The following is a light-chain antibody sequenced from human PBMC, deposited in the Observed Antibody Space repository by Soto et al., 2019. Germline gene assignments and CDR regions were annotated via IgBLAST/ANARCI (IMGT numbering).Light chain of an antibody. Sequence: EIVLTQSPGTLSLSPGERATLSCRASQSINSRYFAWYQQKPGQAPRLLIYGASTRATGIPDRFSGSGSGTDFTLNISRLEPEDFAVYYCQQFGSSPGFTFGPGTKVDIK. CDR1: QSINSRY. CDR2: GAS. CDR3: QQFGSSPGFT. J-gene: IGKJ3*01. V-gene: IGKV3-20*01.